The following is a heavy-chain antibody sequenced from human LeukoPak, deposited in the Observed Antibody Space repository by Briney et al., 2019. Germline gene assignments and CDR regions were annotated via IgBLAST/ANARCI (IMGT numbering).Heavy chain of an antibody. V-gene: IGHV1-69*01. Sequence: SVTVSCKASGGTFSSYAISWVRQAPGQGLEWMGGIIPIFGTANYAQKSQGRVTITADESTSTAYMELSSLRSEDTAVYYCASSYYYDSSGPIYNWFDPWGQGTLVTVSS. D-gene: IGHD3-22*01. CDR2: IIPIFGTA. J-gene: IGHJ5*02. CDR1: GGTFSSYA. CDR3: ASSYYYDSSGPIYNWFDP.